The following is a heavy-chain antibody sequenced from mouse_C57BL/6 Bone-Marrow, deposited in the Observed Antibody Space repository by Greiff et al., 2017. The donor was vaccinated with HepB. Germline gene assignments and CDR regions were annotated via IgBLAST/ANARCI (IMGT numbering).Heavy chain of an antibody. Sequence: QVQLQQPGAELVRPGTSVKLSCKASGYTFTSYWIHWVKQRPGQGLEWIGVIDPSDSYTNYNQKFKGKATLTVDTSSSTAYMQLSSLTSEDSAVYYCAGHYLPWFAYWGQGTLVTVSA. V-gene: IGHV1-59*01. CDR3: AGHYLPWFAY. CDR2: IDPSDSYT. D-gene: IGHD1-2*01. J-gene: IGHJ3*01. CDR1: GYTFTSYW.